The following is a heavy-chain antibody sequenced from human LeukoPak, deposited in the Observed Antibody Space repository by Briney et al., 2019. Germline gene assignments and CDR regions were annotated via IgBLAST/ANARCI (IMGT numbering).Heavy chain of an antibody. CDR2: IIPIFGTA. Sequence: ASVKVSCKASGGTFISYAISWVRQAPGQGLEWMGGIIPIFGTANYAQKFQGRVTITADESTSTAYMELSSLRSEDKAGYYCAREVGYCSSTSWHHGRTYYYYYGMDVWGQGTTVTVSS. V-gene: IGHV1-69*13. D-gene: IGHD2-2*01. CDR1: GGTFISYA. J-gene: IGHJ6*02. CDR3: AREVGYCSSTSWHHGRTYYYYYGMDV.